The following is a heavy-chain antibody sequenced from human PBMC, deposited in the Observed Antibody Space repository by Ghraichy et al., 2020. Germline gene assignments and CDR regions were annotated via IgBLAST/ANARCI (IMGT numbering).Heavy chain of an antibody. Sequence: GSLRLSCAASGFTVSSNYMSWVRQAPGKGLEWVSVIYSGGSTYYADSVKGRFTISRDNSKNTLYLQMNSLRAEDTAVYYCARFRTVDDSSGYYEGHFDYWGQGTLVTVSS. CDR1: GFTVSSNY. CDR3: ARFRTVDDSSGYYEGHFDY. CDR2: IYSGGST. D-gene: IGHD3-22*01. V-gene: IGHV3-53*01. J-gene: IGHJ4*02.